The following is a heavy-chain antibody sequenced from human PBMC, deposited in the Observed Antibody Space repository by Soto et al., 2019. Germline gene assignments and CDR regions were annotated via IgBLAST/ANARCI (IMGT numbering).Heavy chain of an antibody. CDR3: ARPDGHRCSSTSCYTGVDYYYYGMDV. D-gene: IGHD2-2*02. CDR1: GYSFTSYW. CDR2: IYPGDSDT. J-gene: IGHJ6*02. V-gene: IGHV5-51*01. Sequence: GESLKISCKGSGYSFTSYWIGWVRQMPGKGLEWMGIIYPGDSDTRYSPSFQGQVTISADKSISTAYLQWSSLKASDTAMYYCARPDGHRCSSTSCYTGVDYYYYGMDVWGQGTTVTVSS.